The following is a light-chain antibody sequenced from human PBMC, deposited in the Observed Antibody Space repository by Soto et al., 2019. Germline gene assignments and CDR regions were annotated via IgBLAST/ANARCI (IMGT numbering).Light chain of an antibody. CDR1: QTVGNIY. CDR2: EAS. CDR3: QQFGASPRYT. Sequence: EILLTQSPGTLSLSPGERATLSCRTSQTVGNIYLAWYQQKPGQAPRLLIYEASRRATGIPGRFSGSGSGTDFTLTISRLEPEDFAVYYCQQFGASPRYTFGQGTKLEI. J-gene: IGKJ2*01. V-gene: IGKV3-20*01.